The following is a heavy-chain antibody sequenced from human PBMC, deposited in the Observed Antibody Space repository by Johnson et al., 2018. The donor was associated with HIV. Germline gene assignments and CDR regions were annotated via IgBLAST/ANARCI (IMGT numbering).Heavy chain of an antibody. J-gene: IGHJ3*02. CDR1: GFTFDDYA. CDR3: TSKKSIGYCSGGSCYSPPFDI. D-gene: IGHD2-15*01. Sequence: VQLVESGGGLVQPGRSLKLSCAASGFTFDDYAMHWVRQTPGKGLEWVGRIRSKANSYATAYAASVKGRFTISRDDSKNTAYLQMNSLKTEDTAVYYCTSKKSIGYCSGGSCYSPPFDIWGQGTMVTVSS. V-gene: IGHV3-73*01. CDR2: IRSKANSYAT.